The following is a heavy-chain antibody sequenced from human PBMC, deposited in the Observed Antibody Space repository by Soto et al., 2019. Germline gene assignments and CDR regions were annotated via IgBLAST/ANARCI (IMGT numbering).Heavy chain of an antibody. V-gene: IGHV3-21*06. CDR1: GFAVSIFT. J-gene: IGHJ4*02. Sequence: GGSLRLSCAASGFAVSIFTTNWVRLAPGKGLEWVSSVRGSGTYIHYADSVSGRVTISIDNAKNSVSLQVNRLRAEDTAIYYFTRPRSDAHTGYSFDYWGQGILVTFSS. D-gene: IGHD3-16*01. CDR2: VRGSGTYI. CDR3: TRPRSDAHTGYSFDY.